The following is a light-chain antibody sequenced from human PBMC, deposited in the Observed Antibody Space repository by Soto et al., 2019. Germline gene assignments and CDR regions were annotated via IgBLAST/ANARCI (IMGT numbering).Light chain of an antibody. CDR1: SSNVGVNS. J-gene: IGLJ1*01. CDR2: NNN. Sequence: QSVLTQPPSASGTPGQRVTISCSGSSSNVGVNSVNWYQQVPGTTPTLLIYNNNQRPSGVPDRFSGSKSGTSASLAISGLQSEDEADYYCAAWDDSLNPSYVFGSGTKVTVL. CDR3: AAWDDSLNPSYV. V-gene: IGLV1-44*01.